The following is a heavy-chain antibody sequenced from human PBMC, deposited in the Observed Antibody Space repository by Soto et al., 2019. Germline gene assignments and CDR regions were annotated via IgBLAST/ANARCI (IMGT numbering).Heavy chain of an antibody. CDR2: INPNSGGT. J-gene: IGHJ6*02. CDR1: GYTFTGYY. CDR3: ARAQGYCSSTSCSPNYGMDV. V-gene: IGHV1-2*04. Sequence: ASVKVSCKASGYTFTGYYMHWVRQAPGQGLEWMGWINPNSGGTNYAQKFQGWVTMTRDTSISTAYMELSRLRSDDTAVYYCARAQGYCSSTSCSPNYGMDVWGQGTTVPVSS. D-gene: IGHD2-2*01.